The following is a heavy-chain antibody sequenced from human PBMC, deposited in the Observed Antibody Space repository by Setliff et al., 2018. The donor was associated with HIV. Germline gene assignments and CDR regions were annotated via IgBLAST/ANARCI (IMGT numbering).Heavy chain of an antibody. V-gene: IGHV3-7*03. J-gene: IGHJ4*02. CDR1: GFTFSSYS. D-gene: IGHD6-13*01. CDR2: IKQDESEE. Sequence: GGSLRLSCAASGFTFSSYSMNWVRQAPGKGLEWVANIKQDESEEYYMDSVKGRFTISRDNAKNSLYLQMNSLRAEDTAVYYCARGGDRQQLVLIDYWGQGTLVTVSS. CDR3: ARGGDRQQLVLIDY.